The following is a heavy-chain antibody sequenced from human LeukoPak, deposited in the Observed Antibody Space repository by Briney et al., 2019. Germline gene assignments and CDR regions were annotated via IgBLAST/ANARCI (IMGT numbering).Heavy chain of an antibody. CDR2: ISAYNGNT. V-gene: IGHV1-18*01. Sequence: ASVKVSCKASGYTFTSYGISWVRQAPGQGLEWMGWISAYNGNTNYAQKLQGRVTMTTDTSTSTAYMELRSLGSDDTAVYYCARVNPYSGSYLDDYWGQGTLVTVSS. J-gene: IGHJ4*02. CDR1: GYTFTSYG. CDR3: ARVNPYSGSYLDDY. D-gene: IGHD1-26*01.